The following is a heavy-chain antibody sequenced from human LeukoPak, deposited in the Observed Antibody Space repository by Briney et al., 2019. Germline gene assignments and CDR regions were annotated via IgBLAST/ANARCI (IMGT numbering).Heavy chain of an antibody. J-gene: IGHJ6*02. CDR1: GFTFGSYW. D-gene: IGHD2-15*01. Sequence: GGSLRLSCAASGFTFGSYWMSWVRQAPGKGLEWVASVKEDGSEEYSVDSVKGRFTISRDNAENSLYLQMNSLRAEDTAVYYCARLGYCSSGSCFYGMDVWGRGTTVTVSS. CDR2: VKEDGSEE. CDR3: ARLGYCSSGSCFYGMDV. V-gene: IGHV3-7*05.